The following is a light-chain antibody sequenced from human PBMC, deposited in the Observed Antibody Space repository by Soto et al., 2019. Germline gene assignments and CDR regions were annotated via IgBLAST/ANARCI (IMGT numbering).Light chain of an antibody. CDR2: NTS. CDR1: TGTVTSGQY. V-gene: IGLV7-46*01. J-gene: IGLJ3*02. Sequence: QAVVTQEPALTVSPGGTVTLTCGSSTGTVTSGQYPYWFHQKPGQAPRTLVYNTSDKHSWTPARFSGSLLGGKAALTLSGAQPEDEADFYCLLSYSGARVFGGGTKLTVL. CDR3: LLSYSGARV.